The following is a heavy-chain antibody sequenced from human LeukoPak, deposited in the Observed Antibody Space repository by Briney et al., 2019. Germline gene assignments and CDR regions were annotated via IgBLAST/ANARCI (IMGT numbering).Heavy chain of an antibody. D-gene: IGHD3-22*01. CDR3: ARVVSYYDSSGYPYYYYYYMDV. J-gene: IGHJ6*03. CDR2: IIPIFGTA. V-gene: IGHV1-69*05. CDR1: GGTFSSYA. Sequence: SVKVSCKASGGTFSSYAISWVRQAPGQGLEWMGGIIPIFGTANYAQKFQGRVTISTDESTSTAYMELSSLRSEDTAVYYCARVVSYYDSSGYPYYYYYYMDVWGKGTTVTVSS.